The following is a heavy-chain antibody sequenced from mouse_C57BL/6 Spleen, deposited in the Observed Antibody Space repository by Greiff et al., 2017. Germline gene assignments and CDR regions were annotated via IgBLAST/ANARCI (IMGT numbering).Heavy chain of an antibody. Sequence: LQESGAELARPGASVKLSCKASGYTFTSYGISWVKQRTGQGLEWIGEIYPRSGNTYYNEKFKGKATLTADKSSSTAYMELRSLTSEDSAVYFCAREAGRGYAMDYWGQGTSVTVSS. CDR1: GYTFTSYG. V-gene: IGHV1-81*01. CDR2: IYPRSGNT. J-gene: IGHJ4*01. CDR3: AREAGRGYAMDY. D-gene: IGHD3-3*01.